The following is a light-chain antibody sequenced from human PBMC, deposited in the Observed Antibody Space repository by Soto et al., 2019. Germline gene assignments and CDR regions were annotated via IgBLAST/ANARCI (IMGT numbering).Light chain of an antibody. CDR1: QPVNSY. Sequence: VLTQSPGTLSLSPGESATLSFRASQPVNSYLNWYQQQPGQSPRLLMSDTSHRATGTPARFSGSGSGTDFTLTISSLEPEDFGVYYCQQRSNWMITFGQGTRLEIK. CDR3: QQRSNWMIT. V-gene: IGKV3-11*01. CDR2: DTS. J-gene: IGKJ5*01.